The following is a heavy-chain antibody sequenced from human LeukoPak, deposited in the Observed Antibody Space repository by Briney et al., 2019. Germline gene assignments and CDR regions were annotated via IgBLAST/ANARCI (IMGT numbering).Heavy chain of an antibody. V-gene: IGHV4-34*01. Sequence: SETLSLTCAVYGGSFSGYYWTWIRQPPGRGLEWIGEINHSGSTNYNPSLKSRVTISVDTSKSQFSLKLNSVTAADTAMYYCARGRDPYWGQGTLVTVSS. J-gene: IGHJ4*02. CDR1: GGSFSGYY. CDR2: INHSGST. D-gene: IGHD5-24*01. CDR3: ARGRDPY.